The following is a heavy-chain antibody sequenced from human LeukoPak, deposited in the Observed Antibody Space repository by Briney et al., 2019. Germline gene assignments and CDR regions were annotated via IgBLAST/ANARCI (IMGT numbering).Heavy chain of an antibody. Sequence: ASVKVSCKASGYTFTSYDINWVRQATGQGLEWMGWMNPNSGGTNYAQKFQGRVTMTRDTSISTAYMELSRLRSDDTAVYYCARDLSYYDFWSGYLRDYWGQGTLVTVSS. J-gene: IGHJ4*02. CDR1: GYTFTSYD. CDR3: ARDLSYYDFWSGYLRDY. CDR2: MNPNSGGT. D-gene: IGHD3-3*01. V-gene: IGHV1-2*02.